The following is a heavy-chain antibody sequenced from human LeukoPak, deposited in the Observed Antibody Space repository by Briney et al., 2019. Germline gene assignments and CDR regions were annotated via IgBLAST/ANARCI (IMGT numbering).Heavy chain of an antibody. D-gene: IGHD3-22*01. CDR3: ARGVNYYDSSGYYPGSYYFDY. CDR2: IYTSGST. J-gene: IGHJ4*02. CDR1: GGSLSSYY. Sequence: SETLSLTCAVSGGSLSSYYWSWIRQPAGKGLEWIGRIYTSGSTNYNPSLKSRVTMSVDTSKNQFSLKLSSVTAADTAVYYCARGVNYYDSSGYYPGSYYFDYWGQGTLVTVSS. V-gene: IGHV4-4*07.